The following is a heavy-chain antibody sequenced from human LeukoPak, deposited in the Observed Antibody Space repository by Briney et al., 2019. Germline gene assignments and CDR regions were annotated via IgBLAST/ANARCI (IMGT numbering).Heavy chain of an antibody. CDR3: AKNYLLHGAVFPRH. V-gene: IGHV3-30*18. CDR2: ISLILGTQ. D-gene: IGHD5-24*01. Sequence: GGSVKLSCAASRFTFRNYGMHWVRQAPGKGLEWLRLISLILGTQYYAHTVRGRFTISRDKSKDTLYLQMNSLRAEDTAVYFCAKNYLLHGAVFPRHWGEGTRFSVSS. J-gene: IGHJ4*02. CDR1: RFTFRNYG.